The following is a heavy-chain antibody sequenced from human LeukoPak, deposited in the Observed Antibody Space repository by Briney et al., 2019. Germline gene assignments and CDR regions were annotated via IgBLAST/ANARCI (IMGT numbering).Heavy chain of an antibody. J-gene: IGHJ2*01. Sequence: GGSLRLSCAASGFTFSDYFLSWIRQAPGKGLEWVSYISSSSTFTNYADSVKGRFTISRDNAMNSLYLQMNSLRAEDTAVYYCARDIERAWYFDLWGRGTLVTVSS. CDR3: ARDIERAWYFDL. D-gene: IGHD2-15*01. V-gene: IGHV3-11*05. CDR2: ISSSSTFT. CDR1: GFTFSDYF.